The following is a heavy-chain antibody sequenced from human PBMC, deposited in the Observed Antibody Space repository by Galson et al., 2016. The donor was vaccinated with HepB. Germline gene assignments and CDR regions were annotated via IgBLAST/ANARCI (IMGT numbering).Heavy chain of an antibody. Sequence: SLRLSCAASGFTFTNYAMSWVRQAPGKGPEWVSVISGSGGLTYYADSVKGRFTISRDNSENTLYLQMNSLRAEDTAVYYCAKEGDVSDYYSRFVDYWGQGTLVTVSS. D-gene: IGHD3-22*01. CDR2: ISGSGGLT. V-gene: IGHV3-23*01. CDR3: AKEGDVSDYYSRFVDY. CDR1: GFTFTNYA. J-gene: IGHJ4*02.